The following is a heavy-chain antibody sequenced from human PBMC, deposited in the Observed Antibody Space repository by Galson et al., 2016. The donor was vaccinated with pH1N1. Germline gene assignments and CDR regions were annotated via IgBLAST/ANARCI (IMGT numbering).Heavy chain of an antibody. D-gene: IGHD4-11*01. CDR2: IKGDGCEK. Sequence: SLRLSCAASGFVFRNYWMTWARQAPGKGLEWVANIKGDGCEKHYVDSAKGRFAISRDNAKNSVCLQMNSLRAEDTAIYYCVKDGADSNYVAGTDYYYYFMDVWGKGTTVTVSS. CDR3: VKDGADSNYVAGTDYYYYFMDV. CDR1: GFVFRNYW. J-gene: IGHJ6*03. V-gene: IGHV3-7*01.